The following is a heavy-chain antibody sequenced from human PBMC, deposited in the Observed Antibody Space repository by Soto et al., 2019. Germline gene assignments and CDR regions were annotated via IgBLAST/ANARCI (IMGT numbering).Heavy chain of an antibody. CDR3: ARALEWFPSYYYGLDV. Sequence: GGSLRLSCAASGFTFSSYAMSWVRQAPGKGLEWVSAISGSGGSTYYADSVKGRFTISRDNSKNTLYLQMNSLRAEDTALYYCARALEWFPSYYYGLDVWGQGTTVTVSS. CDR2: ISGSGGST. V-gene: IGHV3-23*01. CDR1: GFTFSSYA. J-gene: IGHJ6*02. D-gene: IGHD3-3*01.